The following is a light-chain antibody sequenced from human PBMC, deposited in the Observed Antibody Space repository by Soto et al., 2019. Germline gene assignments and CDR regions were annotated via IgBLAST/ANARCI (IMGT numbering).Light chain of an antibody. J-gene: IGLJ3*02. V-gene: IGLV2-14*01. CDR2: EVS. CDR3: AAWDDTLNGQV. Sequence: QSVLTQPASVSGSPGQSITISCTGTSSDVGGYNYVSWYQQHPGKAPKLMIYEVSNRPSGVPDRFSGSKSGTSVSLAISGLRSEDEATYYCAAWDDTLNGQVFGGGTQLTVL. CDR1: SSDVGGYNY.